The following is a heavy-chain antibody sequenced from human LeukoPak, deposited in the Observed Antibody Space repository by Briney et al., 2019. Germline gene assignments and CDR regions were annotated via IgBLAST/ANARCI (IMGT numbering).Heavy chain of an antibody. J-gene: IGHJ1*01. D-gene: IGHD2-21*01. CDR2: ISYDGSNK. CDR3: ARDRILWSLSVKSVFQH. CDR1: GFTFSSYA. Sequence: TGGSLRLSCAVSGFTFSSYAMHWVRQAPGKGLEWVAVISYDGSNKYYADSVKGRFTISRDNSKNTLYLQMNSLRAEDTAVYYCARDRILWSLSVKSVFQHWGQGTLVTVSS. V-gene: IGHV3-30-3*01.